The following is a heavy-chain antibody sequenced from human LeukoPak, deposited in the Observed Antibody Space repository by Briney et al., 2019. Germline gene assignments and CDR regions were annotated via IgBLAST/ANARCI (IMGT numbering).Heavy chain of an antibody. CDR2: IYHSGSA. CDR1: GYSMSSGYL. D-gene: IGHD2-2*01. V-gene: IGHV4-38-2*02. Sequence: SETLSLTCTVSGYSMSSGYLWGWIRQPPGKELEWIGSIYHSGSASYNPSLKSRVTLSVDTSKNQFSLKLSSVTAADTAVYYCARVGRGYCSSTSCRRRGWFDPWGQGTLVTVSS. J-gene: IGHJ5*02. CDR3: ARVGRGYCSSTSCRRRGWFDP.